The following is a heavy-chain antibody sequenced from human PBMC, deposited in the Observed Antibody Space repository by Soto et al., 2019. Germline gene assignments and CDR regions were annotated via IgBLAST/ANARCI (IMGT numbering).Heavy chain of an antibody. CDR2: IIPIFGTA. CDR3: ARDRPIKVRGVITTGDGMDV. CDR1: GGTFSSYA. V-gene: IGHV1-69*13. J-gene: IGHJ6*02. D-gene: IGHD3-10*01. Sequence: SVKVSCKASGGTFSSYAISWVRQAPGQGLEWMGGIIPIFGTANCAQKFQGRVTITADESTSTAYMELSSLRSEDTAVYYCARDRPIKVRGVITTGDGMDVWGQGTTVTVSS.